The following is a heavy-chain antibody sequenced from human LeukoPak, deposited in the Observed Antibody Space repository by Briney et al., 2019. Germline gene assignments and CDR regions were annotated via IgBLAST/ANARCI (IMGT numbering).Heavy chain of an antibody. CDR3: TRDSGLTGYDLLDY. V-gene: IGHV3-7*01. J-gene: IGHJ4*02. CDR1: GFPFSTYW. Sequence: PGGSLRLSCAASGFPFSTYWITWVRQAPGKGLEWVANIKNDGSEKYYVDSVKGRFTISRDNAVNSLFLQMNSLRVEDTAIYYCTRDSGLTGYDLLDYWGQGTLVTVSS. CDR2: IKNDGSEK. D-gene: IGHD5-12*01.